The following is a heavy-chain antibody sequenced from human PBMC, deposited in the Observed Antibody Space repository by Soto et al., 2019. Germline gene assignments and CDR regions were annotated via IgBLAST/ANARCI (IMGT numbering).Heavy chain of an antibody. V-gene: IGHV4-59*01. CDR1: GGYIRNYD. CDR3: ARGGTPIDY. J-gene: IGHJ4*02. Sequence: PSETLSLTCAVSGGYIRNYDWSWLRQPPGKGLEWIGYIYSSGSTHYNPSLQSRVAISADTSKNQVSLKVRSVTAADTAVYYCARGGTPIDYWGQGTLVTVS. CDR2: IYSSGST. D-gene: IGHD3-16*01.